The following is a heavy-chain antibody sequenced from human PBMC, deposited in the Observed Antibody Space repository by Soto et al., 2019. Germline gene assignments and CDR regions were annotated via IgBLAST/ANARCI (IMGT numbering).Heavy chain of an antibody. D-gene: IGHD3-9*01. CDR1: GGTFSSYT. CDR2: IIPILGIA. Sequence: QVQLVQSGAEVKKPGSSVKVSCKASGGTFSSYTISWVRQAPGRGLEWMGRIIPILGIANYAQKFQGRVTITADKSTSTAYMELSSLRSEDTAVYYCARAYDILTGSGGYYGMDVWGQGTTVTVSS. CDR3: ARAYDILTGSGGYYGMDV. J-gene: IGHJ6*02. V-gene: IGHV1-69*02.